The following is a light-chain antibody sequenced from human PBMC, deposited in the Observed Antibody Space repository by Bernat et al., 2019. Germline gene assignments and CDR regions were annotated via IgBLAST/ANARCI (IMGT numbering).Light chain of an antibody. V-gene: IGLV2-23*02. Sequence: QSALTQPASVSGSPGQSITISCTGTSSDVGKYNLVSWYQHHPGKAPKLIIYDVTKRPSGVSDRFSGSKSGNTASLTISGLQAEDEADYYCCSYADSSTLIFGGGTKLSVL. J-gene: IGLJ2*01. CDR1: SSDVGKYNL. CDR3: CSYADSSTLI. CDR2: DVT.